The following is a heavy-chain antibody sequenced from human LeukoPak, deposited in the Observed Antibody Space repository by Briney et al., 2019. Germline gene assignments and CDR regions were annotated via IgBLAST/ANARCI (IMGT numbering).Heavy chain of an antibody. CDR1: GGSISSYY. V-gene: IGHV4-59*08. J-gene: IGHJ5*02. CDR3: ARHVSGDHAWFDL. CDR2: IYYSGSP. Sequence: PSETLSLTCTVSGGSISSYYWSWIRQPPGKGLEWIGYIYYSGSPNYNPSLKSRVTLSLETSKNQFSLKLRSLTAADTAFYYCARHVSGDHAWFDLWGQGTLVTVSS. D-gene: IGHD2-21*02.